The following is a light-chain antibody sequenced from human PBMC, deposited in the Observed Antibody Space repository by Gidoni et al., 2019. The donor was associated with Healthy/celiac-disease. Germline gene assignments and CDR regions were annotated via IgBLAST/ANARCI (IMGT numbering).Light chain of an antibody. CDR2: DAS. Sequence: DIQMTKSPSSLSASVGDRVTITCQASQDISNYLNGYQQKPGKAPKLLIYDASNLETGVPSRFSGSGSGTDFTFTISSLQPEDISTYYCQQYDNLPALTFGGGTKVEIK. CDR1: QDISNY. CDR3: QQYDNLPALT. V-gene: IGKV1-33*01. J-gene: IGKJ4*01.